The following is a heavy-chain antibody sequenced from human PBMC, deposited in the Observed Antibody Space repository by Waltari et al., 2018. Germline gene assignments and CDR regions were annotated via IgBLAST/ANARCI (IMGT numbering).Heavy chain of an antibody. Sequence: EVQLVESGGGSVQPGGSLSPSFAASGFTFRPWVRQAQGKGLVWVSRIDGNGGGTGYADSVKGRFTISRDNAKNTLYLQMNSLRAEDTAVYYCVRGINHAFDIWGQGTMVTVSS. CDR1: GFTFR. CDR3: VRGINHAFDI. J-gene: IGHJ3*02. CDR2: IDGNGGGT. V-gene: IGHV3-74*01.